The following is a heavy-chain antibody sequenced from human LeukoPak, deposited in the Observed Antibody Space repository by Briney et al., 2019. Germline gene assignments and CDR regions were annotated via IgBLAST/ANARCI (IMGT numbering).Heavy chain of an antibody. D-gene: IGHD2-2*01. Sequence: GGSLRLSCAASGFTFSHYAMHWVRQAPGKGLEWVANIKQDGSEKYYVDSVKGRFTISRDNAKNSLYLQMNSLRAEDTAVYYCARDRYCSSTSCYFDAFDIWGQGTMVTVSS. CDR1: GFTFSHYA. V-gene: IGHV3-7*01. CDR3: ARDRYCSSTSCYFDAFDI. CDR2: IKQDGSEK. J-gene: IGHJ3*02.